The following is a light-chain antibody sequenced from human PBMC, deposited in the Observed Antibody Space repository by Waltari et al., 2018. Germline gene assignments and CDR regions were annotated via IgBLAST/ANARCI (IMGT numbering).Light chain of an antibody. Sequence: QAALTQPPSVSKSLGQSVTISCTGTSSDVGGYNDVSWYQQYPDTAPRLLIYDVSKRPSGVSDRFSGSKSGNTASLTISGLQAEDEADYYCCSYSRGGTLLFGGGTRLDVL. CDR1: SSDVGGYND. CDR2: DVS. J-gene: IGLJ2*01. V-gene: IGLV2-11*01. CDR3: CSYSRGGTLL.